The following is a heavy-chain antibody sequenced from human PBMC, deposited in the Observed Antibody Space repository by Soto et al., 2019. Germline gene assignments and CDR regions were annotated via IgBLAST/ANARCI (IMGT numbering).Heavy chain of an antibody. CDR2: IYYSGST. Sequence: QLQLQESGPGLVKPSETLSLTCTVSGGSISSSSYYWGWIRQPPGKGLEWIGSIYYSGSTYYNPSLKSRVTISVDTSKNQCSLKLSSVTAADTAVYYCARHLRTMVRGETNWFDPWGQGTLVTVSS. J-gene: IGHJ5*02. CDR3: ARHLRTMVRGETNWFDP. CDR1: GGSISSSSYY. D-gene: IGHD3-10*01. V-gene: IGHV4-39*01.